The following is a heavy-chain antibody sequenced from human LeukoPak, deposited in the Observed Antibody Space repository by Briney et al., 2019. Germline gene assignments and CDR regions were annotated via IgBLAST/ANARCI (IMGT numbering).Heavy chain of an antibody. V-gene: IGHV3-23*01. CDR3: AKGGHDFNPFYW. J-gene: IGHJ4*02. D-gene: IGHD2-15*01. CDR2: IKAGGGDP. CDR1: GFTFSTYA. Sequence: GGSLRLSCADSGFTFSTYAMGWLRQAPGKGLEWVSSIKAGGGDPFYADSVKGRVTISRDNSKNTLFLQLNSLRAEDTAVYYCAKGGHDFNPFYWWGQGTLVTVSS.